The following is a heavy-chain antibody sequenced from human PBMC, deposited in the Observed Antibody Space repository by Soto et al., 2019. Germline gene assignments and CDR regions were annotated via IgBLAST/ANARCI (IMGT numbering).Heavy chain of an antibody. J-gene: IGHJ5*02. V-gene: IGHV4-31*03. CDR1: GGSISSGGYY. CDR2: INYSGST. D-gene: IGHD2-21*02. CDR3: ARGVTSASWFDL. Sequence: QVQLQESGPGLVKPSQTLSLTCTVSGGSISSGGYYWSWIRQHPGKGLEWIAYINYSGSTYYNPSLKSRVTIAVDTSKNQCSLKLSSVTAADTAVYYCARGVTSASWFDLWGQGTLVTVSS.